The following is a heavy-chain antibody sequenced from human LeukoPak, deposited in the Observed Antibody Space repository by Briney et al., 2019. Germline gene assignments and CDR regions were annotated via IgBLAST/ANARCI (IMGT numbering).Heavy chain of an antibody. CDR2: ISSSSYI. CDR1: GFTFSSYS. CDR3: ASLVPSGEMDV. V-gene: IGHV3-21*01. D-gene: IGHD3-3*01. Sequence: GGSLRLSCAASGFTFSSYSMNWVRQAPGKGLEWVSSISSSSYIYYADSVKGRFTISRDNAKNSLYLQMNSLRAEDTAVYYCASLVPSGEMDVWGQGTTVTVSS. J-gene: IGHJ6*02.